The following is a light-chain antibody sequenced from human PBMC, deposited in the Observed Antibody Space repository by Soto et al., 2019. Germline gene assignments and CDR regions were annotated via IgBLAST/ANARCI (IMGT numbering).Light chain of an antibody. Sequence: DIQLTQSPSFLSASVGDRVTITCRPGQGISTYLAWYQRKPGKAPKLLFYTASTLQSGVPSRFRSSGSGTEFTLTISSRQPEDFATYYCQQLNSYPLTFGGGTKVEIK. CDR3: QQLNSYPLT. CDR2: TAS. J-gene: IGKJ4*01. V-gene: IGKV1-9*01. CDR1: QGISTY.